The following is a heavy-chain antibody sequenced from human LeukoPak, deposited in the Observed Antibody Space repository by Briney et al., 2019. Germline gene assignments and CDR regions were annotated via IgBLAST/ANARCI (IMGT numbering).Heavy chain of an antibody. V-gene: IGHV3-9*01. Sequence: GGSLRLSCAASGFTFDDYAMHWVRQAPGKGLEWVSGISWNSGSIGYADSVKGRFTISRDNAKNSLYLQMNSLRSEDTAVYYCARGYSSSSIYYYYYMDVWGKGTTVTVSS. CDR1: GFTFDDYA. CDR3: ARGYSSSSIYYYYYMDV. J-gene: IGHJ6*03. D-gene: IGHD6-6*01. CDR2: ISWNSGSI.